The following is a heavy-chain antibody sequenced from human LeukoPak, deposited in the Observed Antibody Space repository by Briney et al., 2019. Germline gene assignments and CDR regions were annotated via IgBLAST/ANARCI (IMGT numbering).Heavy chain of an antibody. CDR2: INSDGSST. Sequence: PGGSLRLSCAASGFTFSSYWMHWVRQGTGKGLVWVSRINSDGSSTSYADSVKGRFTISRDNAKNTLYLQMNSLRAEDTAVYYRARASSGYDSSGYSIWGQGTMVTVSS. CDR1: GFTFSSYW. J-gene: IGHJ3*02. D-gene: IGHD3-22*01. V-gene: IGHV3-74*01. CDR3: ARASSGYDSSGYSI.